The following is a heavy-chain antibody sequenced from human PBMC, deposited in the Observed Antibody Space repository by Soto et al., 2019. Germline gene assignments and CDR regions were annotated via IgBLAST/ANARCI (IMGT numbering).Heavy chain of an antibody. J-gene: IGHJ3*02. CDR1: GYTFTSYY. CDR2: INPSGGST. D-gene: IGHD3-22*01. V-gene: IGHV1-46*03. Sequence: AASVKVSCKASGYTFTSYYMHWVRQAPGQGLEWMGIINPSGGSTSYAQKFQGRVTMTRDTSTSTVYMELSSLRSEDTAVYYCARVYYYDSSGPRDAFDIWGQGTMVTVSS. CDR3: ARVYYYDSSGPRDAFDI.